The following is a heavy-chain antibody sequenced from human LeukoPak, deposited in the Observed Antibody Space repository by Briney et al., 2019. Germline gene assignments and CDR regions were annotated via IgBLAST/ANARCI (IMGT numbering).Heavy chain of an antibody. J-gene: IGHJ5*02. Sequence: SETLSLTCTVSGASISPYNWNWIRQPPGKGLEWIGYIYYSGSTNYNPSLKSRVTISVDTSKNQFSLQLSPVTAADTAVYYCARGNTYGDYVGWYWFDPWGQGTLVTVSS. CDR2: IYYSGST. V-gene: IGHV4-59*01. CDR1: GASISPYN. D-gene: IGHD4-17*01. CDR3: ARGNTYGDYVGWYWFDP.